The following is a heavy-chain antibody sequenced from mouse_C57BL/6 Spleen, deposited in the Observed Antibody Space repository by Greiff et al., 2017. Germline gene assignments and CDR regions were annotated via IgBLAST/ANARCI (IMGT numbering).Heavy chain of an antibody. Sequence: VQLQQPGAELVKPGASVKLSCKASGYTFTSYWMHWVKQRPGRGLEWIARIDPNSGGTKYNEKFKSKATLTVDKPSSTAYMQLSSLTSEDSAVYYCASEGLRRNYYAMDYWGQGTSVTVSS. J-gene: IGHJ4*01. CDR3: ASEGLRRNYYAMDY. D-gene: IGHD2-2*01. CDR1: GYTFTSYW. CDR2: IDPNSGGT. V-gene: IGHV1-72*01.